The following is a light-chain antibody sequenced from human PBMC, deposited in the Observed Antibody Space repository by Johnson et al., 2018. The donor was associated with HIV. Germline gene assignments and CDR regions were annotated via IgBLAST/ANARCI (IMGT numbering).Light chain of an antibody. CDR1: SSNIGSNY. Sequence: QSVLTQPPSVSAAPGQNVNISCSGGSSNIGSNYVPWYQQFPGTAPNLLIYDNNKRPSGNPDRFSGSYSAPSATPLIPGLQTGDDAVYYCGIWDSSLSAYVFGPGTEVTVL. V-gene: IGLV1-51*01. CDR2: DNN. J-gene: IGLJ1*01. CDR3: GIWDSSLSAYV.